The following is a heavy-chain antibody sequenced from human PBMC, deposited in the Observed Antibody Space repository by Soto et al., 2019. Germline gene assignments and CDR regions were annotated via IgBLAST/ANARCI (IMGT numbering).Heavy chain of an antibody. D-gene: IGHD3-22*01. J-gene: IGHJ4*02. Sequence: GGSLRLSCAASGFTFSSYGMHWVRQAPGKGLEWVAVISYDGSNKYYADSVKGRFTISRDNSKNTLYLQMNSLRAEDTAVYYCAKPTNDYYDSSGYLGYWGQGTLVTVS. V-gene: IGHV3-30*18. CDR3: AKPTNDYYDSSGYLGY. CDR1: GFTFSSYG. CDR2: ISYDGSNK.